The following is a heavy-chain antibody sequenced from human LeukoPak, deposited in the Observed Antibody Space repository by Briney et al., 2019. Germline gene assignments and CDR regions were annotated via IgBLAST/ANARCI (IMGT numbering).Heavy chain of an antibody. CDR3: ARDLGITIFGVVSN. Sequence: PGGSLRLSCAASGFTFSSYGMHWVRQAPGKGLEWVAFIRYDSSNKYYADSVKGRFTITRDNSKNTLYLQMNSLRAEDTAVYYCARDLGITIFGVVSNWGQGTLVTVSS. J-gene: IGHJ4*02. D-gene: IGHD3-3*01. CDR2: IRYDSSNK. V-gene: IGHV3-30*02. CDR1: GFTFSSYG.